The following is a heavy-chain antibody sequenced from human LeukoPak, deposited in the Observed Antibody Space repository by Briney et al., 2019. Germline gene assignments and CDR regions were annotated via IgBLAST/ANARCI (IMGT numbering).Heavy chain of an antibody. CDR2: IFYSGTI. V-gene: IGHV4-59*01. J-gene: IGHJ4*02. CDR1: GGSISSYY. D-gene: IGHD1-26*01. CDR3: ARDRGQYGGSYWGSEEGVALDY. Sequence: KPSETLSLTCNVSGGSISSYYWSWIRQPPGKGLECIGYIFYSGTINYNPSLKSRVTISVDTSKNQFSLKVSSVTAADTAIYYCARDRGQYGGSYWGSEEGVALDYWGQGTLVTVSS.